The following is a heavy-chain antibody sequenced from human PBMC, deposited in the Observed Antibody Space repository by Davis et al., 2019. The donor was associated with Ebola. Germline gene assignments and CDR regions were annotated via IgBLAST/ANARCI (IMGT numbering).Heavy chain of an antibody. D-gene: IGHD5-18*01. V-gene: IGHV3-30-3*01. J-gene: IGHJ4*02. CDR1: GFTFSSYA. CDR2: ISYDGSNK. Sequence: GGSLRLSCAASGFTFSSYAMHWVRQAPGKGLEWVAVISYDGSNKYYADSVKVRFTISRDNSKNTLYLQMNSLRAEDTAVYYCAREGAWSYGTPIDYWGQGTLVTVSS. CDR3: AREGAWSYGTPIDY.